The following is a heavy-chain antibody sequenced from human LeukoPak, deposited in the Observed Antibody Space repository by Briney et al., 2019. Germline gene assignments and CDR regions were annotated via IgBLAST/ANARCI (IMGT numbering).Heavy chain of an antibody. CDR1: GGSISSSY. CDR2: IYYSGTT. V-gene: IGHV4-59*08. Sequence: SETLSLTCTVSGGSISSSYWSWIRQPPGKGLEWLGYIYYSGTTNYNPSLKSRVTMSIETSKNQFSLNLRSVTAADTAVYYCARGPYGSGSYSWFDPWGQGTLVTVSS. J-gene: IGHJ5*02. CDR3: ARGPYGSGSYSWFDP. D-gene: IGHD3-10*01.